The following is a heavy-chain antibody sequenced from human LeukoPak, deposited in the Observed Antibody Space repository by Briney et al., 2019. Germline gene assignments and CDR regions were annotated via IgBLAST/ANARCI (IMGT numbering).Heavy chain of an antibody. V-gene: IGHV4-39*03. CDR2: VYYSGST. Sequence: SETLSLTCTVSGGSISSSSYYWGWIRQPPGKGLEWIGSVYYSGSTYYNPSLKSRVTISVDTSKNQFSLKLSSVTAADTAVYYCTLYYYGSGSYEEDYWGQGTLVTVSS. CDR1: GGSISSSSYY. D-gene: IGHD3-10*01. CDR3: TLYYYGSGSYEEDY. J-gene: IGHJ4*02.